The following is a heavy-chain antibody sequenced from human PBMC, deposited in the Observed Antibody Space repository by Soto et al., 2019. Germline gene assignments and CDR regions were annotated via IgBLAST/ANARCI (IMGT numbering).Heavy chain of an antibody. CDR3: ARGSGGHNYYYGMDV. J-gene: IGHJ6*02. CDR2: IGEDGSEK. Sequence: PGGSLRLSCTASGFTFSTYWMSWVRKAPGMGLEWVANIGEDGSEKYYVDSVKGRFTISRDNAKNSLYLQMNSLRADDTAVYYCARGSGGHNYYYGMDVWGQGTTVTVSS. CDR1: GFTFSTYW. D-gene: IGHD2-15*01. V-gene: IGHV3-7*03.